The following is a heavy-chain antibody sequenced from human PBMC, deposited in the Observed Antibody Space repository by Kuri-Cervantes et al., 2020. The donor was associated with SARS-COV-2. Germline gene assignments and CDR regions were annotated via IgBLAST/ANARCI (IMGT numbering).Heavy chain of an antibody. CDR3: ARSRPKYSSSWYYYGMDV. D-gene: IGHD6-13*01. J-gene: IGHJ6*02. CDR1: GYTFTGYY. Sequence: ASVKVFCKASGYTFTGYYMHWVRQAPGQGPEWMGWINPNSGGTNYAQKFQGWVTMTRDTSISTAYMELSSLRSEDTAVYYCARSRPKYSSSWYYYGMDVWGQGTTVTVSS. CDR2: INPNSGGT. V-gene: IGHV1-2*04.